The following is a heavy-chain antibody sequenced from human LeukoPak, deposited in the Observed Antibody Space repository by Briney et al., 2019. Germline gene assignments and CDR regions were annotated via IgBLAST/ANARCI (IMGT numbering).Heavy chain of an antibody. CDR1: GGSISSYY. CDR3: ARVSSIAAAGTGSFDY. J-gene: IGHJ4*02. V-gene: IGHV4-59*01. D-gene: IGHD6-13*01. CDR2: IYYSGST. Sequence: SETLSLTCTVSGGSISSYYWSWIRQPPGKGLEWIGYIYYSGSTNYNPSLKSRVTISVDTFKNQFSLRLSSVTAADTAVYYCARVSSIAAAGTGSFDYWGQGTLVTVSS.